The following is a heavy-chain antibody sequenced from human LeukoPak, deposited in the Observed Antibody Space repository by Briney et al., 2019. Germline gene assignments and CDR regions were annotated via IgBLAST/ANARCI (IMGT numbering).Heavy chain of an antibody. J-gene: IGHJ4*02. Sequence: ASVKVSCKASGYTFTSYGISWVRQAPGQGLEWMGWINPNSGGTNYAQKFQGRVTMTRDTSISTAYMELSRLRSDDTAVYYCAREPQGWLLPRYFDYWGQGTLVTVPS. V-gene: IGHV1-2*02. D-gene: IGHD5-12*01. CDR2: INPNSGGT. CDR3: AREPQGWLLPRYFDY. CDR1: GYTFTSYG.